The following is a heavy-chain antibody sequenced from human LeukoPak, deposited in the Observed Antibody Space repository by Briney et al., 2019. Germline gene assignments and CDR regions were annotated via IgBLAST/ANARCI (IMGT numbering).Heavy chain of an antibody. CDR1: GGSISSGGYY. J-gene: IGHJ4*02. CDR3: AREDLHPYSSSWYFDY. D-gene: IGHD6-13*01. V-gene: IGHV4-30-2*01. CDR2: IYHSGST. Sequence: SQTLSLTCTVSGGSISSGGYYWSWIRQPPGKGLEWIGYIYHSGSTYYNPSLKSRVTISVDTSKNQFSLKLSSVTAADTAVYYCAREDLHPYSSSWYFDYWGQGTLVTVSS.